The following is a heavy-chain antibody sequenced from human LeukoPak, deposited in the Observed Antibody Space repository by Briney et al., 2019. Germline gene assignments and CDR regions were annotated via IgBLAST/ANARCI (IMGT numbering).Heavy chain of an antibody. J-gene: IGHJ4*02. CDR3: ARVKTMIIVVSLFDY. CDR1: GYTFTTYS. Sequence: ASVKVSCKASGYTFTTYSISWVRQAPGQGLEWMGWINPNSGGTNYAQKFQGRVTMTRDTSISTAFMGLSRLTSDDTAVYYCARVKTMIIVVSLFDYWGQGTLVTVSS. CDR2: INPNSGGT. V-gene: IGHV1-2*02. D-gene: IGHD3-22*01.